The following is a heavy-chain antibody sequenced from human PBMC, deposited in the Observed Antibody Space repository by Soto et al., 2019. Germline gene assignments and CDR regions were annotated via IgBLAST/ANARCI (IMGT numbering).Heavy chain of an antibody. CDR3: ARDHGNGSGEYNWFDP. CDR2: IYYSGST. V-gene: IGHV4-31*03. J-gene: IGHJ5*02. D-gene: IGHD3-10*01. CDR1: GGSISSGGYY. Sequence: PSETLSLTCTVSGGSISSGGYYWSWIRQHPGKGLEWIGYIYYSGSTYYNPSLKSRVTISVDTSKNQFSLKLSSVTAADTAVYYCARDHGNGSGEYNWFDPWGQRTLVTVSS.